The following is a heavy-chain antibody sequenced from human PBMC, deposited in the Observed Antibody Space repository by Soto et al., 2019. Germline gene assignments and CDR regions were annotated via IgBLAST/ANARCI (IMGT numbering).Heavy chain of an antibody. CDR1: GYTFTGYL. CDR3: ARGGGTILAPLP. J-gene: IGHJ5*02. Sequence: QVQLVQSGAEVKKPGASVKVSCKASGYTFTGYLMHWVRQAPGQGLEWMGWINSNSGATKYAQKFQGRVTLSRDTSISTAYMELSGLRSDDTAVYYCARGGGTILAPLPWGQGTLVTVSS. CDR2: INSNSGAT. D-gene: IGHD3-3*01. V-gene: IGHV1-2*02.